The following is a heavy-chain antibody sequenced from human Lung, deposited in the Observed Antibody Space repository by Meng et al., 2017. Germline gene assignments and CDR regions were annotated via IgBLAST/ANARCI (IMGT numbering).Heavy chain of an antibody. V-gene: IGHV4-34*01. CDR1: GGSFSDYY. D-gene: IGHD4-11*01. CDR2: INHIGST. Sequence: SETLSLTCVVSGGSFSDYYWSWIRQLPGKGLEWIGEINHIGSTNYNPSLESRATISVDTSQNNLSLKRSSVTAADSAVYYCARGPTTMAHDFDYWGQGTLVTVSS. J-gene: IGHJ4*02. CDR3: ARGPTTMAHDFDY.